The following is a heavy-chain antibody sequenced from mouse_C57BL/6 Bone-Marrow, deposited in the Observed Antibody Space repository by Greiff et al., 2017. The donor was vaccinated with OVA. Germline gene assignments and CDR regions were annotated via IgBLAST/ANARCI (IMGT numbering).Heavy chain of an antibody. J-gene: IGHJ1*03. CDR2: IYPRSGNT. D-gene: IGHD1-1*01. Sequence: VQLQQSGAELARPGASVKLSCKASGYTFTSYGISWVKQRTGQGLEWIGEIYPRSGNTYYNEKFKGKATLTADKSSSTAYMELRSLTSEDAADYFGARPVALDWYFDVWGTGTTVTVSS. V-gene: IGHV1-81*01. CDR1: GYTFTSYG. CDR3: ARPVALDWYFDV.